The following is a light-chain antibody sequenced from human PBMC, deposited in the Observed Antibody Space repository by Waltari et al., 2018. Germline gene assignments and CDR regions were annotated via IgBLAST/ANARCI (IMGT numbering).Light chain of an antibody. CDR1: QSVSSAY. V-gene: IGKV3-20*01. Sequence: DTVLTQSPGTLSLSPGAGATLSCRASQSVSSAYLAWYQQKPGQAPSLLIYGASRRASGIPDRFSGSGSGTDFTLNISRVEPEDVAMYYCQYYDESPRFTFGQGTKVEIK. CDR3: QYYDESPRFT. CDR2: GAS. J-gene: IGKJ2*01.